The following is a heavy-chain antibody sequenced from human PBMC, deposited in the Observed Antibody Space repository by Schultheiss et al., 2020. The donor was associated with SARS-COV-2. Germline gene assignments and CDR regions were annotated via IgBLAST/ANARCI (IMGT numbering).Heavy chain of an antibody. CDR2: IYYSGST. CDR1: GGSFSGYY. V-gene: IGHV4-59*12. CDR3: ARDPGISYGMDV. J-gene: IGHJ6*02. Sequence: SETLSLTCAVYGGSFSGYYWSWIRQPPGKGLEWIGYIYYSGSTNYSPSLKRRVTISVDTSKNQFSLKLSSVTAADTAVYYCARDPGISYGMDVWGQGTTVTVSS.